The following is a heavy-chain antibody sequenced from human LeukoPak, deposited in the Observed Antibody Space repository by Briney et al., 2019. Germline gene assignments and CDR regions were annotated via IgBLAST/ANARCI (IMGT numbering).Heavy chain of an antibody. CDR2: IYYSGST. J-gene: IGHJ5*02. V-gene: IGHV4-39*01. Sequence: SETLSLTCTVSGGSISSSSYYWGWIRQPPGEGLEWIGSIYYSGSTYYNPSLKSRVTISVDTSKNQFSLKLSSVTAADTAVYYCARQYCSGGSCYGWFDPWGQGTLVTVSS. D-gene: IGHD2-15*01. CDR1: GGSISSSSYY. CDR3: ARQYCSGGSCYGWFDP.